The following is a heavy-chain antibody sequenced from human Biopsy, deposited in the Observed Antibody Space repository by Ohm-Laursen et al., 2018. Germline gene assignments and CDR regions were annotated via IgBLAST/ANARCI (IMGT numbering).Heavy chain of an antibody. J-gene: IGHJ4*02. D-gene: IGHD1-20*01. Sequence: SLRLSCTASGFSFSSYGMHWVRQAPGKGLEGEAVISDDGRNKYYIDSVRGRFTISRDNSKNTLYLQMNNLRAEDTAVFYCAKDLRNNNWVVENWGQGTLVTVSS. CDR2: ISDDGRNK. CDR3: AKDLRNNNWVVEN. V-gene: IGHV3-30*18. CDR1: GFSFSSYG.